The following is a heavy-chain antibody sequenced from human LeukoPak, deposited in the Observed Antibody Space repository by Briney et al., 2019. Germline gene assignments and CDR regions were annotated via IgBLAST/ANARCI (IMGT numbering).Heavy chain of an antibody. CDR2: IYYGGNT. CDR1: GGSISNYY. CDR3: ARDEGAGAPYFDY. Sequence: SSETLSLTCTVSGGSISNYYWSWIRQPPGKGLEWIGYIYYGGNTNYNPSLKSRVTMSVDTSKNQFSLKLSSVTAADTAVYYCARDEGAGAPYFDYWGQGTLATVSS. J-gene: IGHJ4*02. D-gene: IGHD1-26*01. V-gene: IGHV4-59*01.